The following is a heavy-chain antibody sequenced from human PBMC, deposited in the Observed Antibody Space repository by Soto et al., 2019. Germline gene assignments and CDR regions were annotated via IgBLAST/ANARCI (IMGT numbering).Heavy chain of an antibody. Sequence: GGSLRLSCAASGFTFSSYGMHWVRQAPGKGLEWVAVISYDGSNKYYADSVKGRFTISRDNSKNTLYLQMNSLRAEDTAVYYCAKERANWGITGTTFDYWGQGTLVTVSS. CDR2: ISYDGSNK. V-gene: IGHV3-30*18. CDR3: AKERANWGITGTTFDY. D-gene: IGHD1-7*01. CDR1: GFTFSSYG. J-gene: IGHJ4*02.